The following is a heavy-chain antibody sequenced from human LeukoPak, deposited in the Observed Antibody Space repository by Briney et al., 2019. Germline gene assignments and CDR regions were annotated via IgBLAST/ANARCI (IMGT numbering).Heavy chain of an antibody. V-gene: IGHV4-59*01. J-gene: IGHJ4*02. CDR2: IYYSGST. Sequence: SETLSLTCTVSGRSISSYYWSWIRHPPGKGLEWIGYIYYSGSTNYNPSLKSRVTISVDTSKDQFSLKLSSVTAADTAVYYCARILRPLYYFDYWGQGTLVTVSS. CDR1: GRSISSYY. CDR3: ARILRPLYYFDY.